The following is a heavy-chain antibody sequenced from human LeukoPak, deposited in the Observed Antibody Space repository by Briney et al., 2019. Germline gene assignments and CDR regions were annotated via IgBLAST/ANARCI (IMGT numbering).Heavy chain of an antibody. J-gene: IGHJ4*02. CDR2: ISSSSSTI. V-gene: IGHV3-48*02. CDR1: GLTFSSYS. Sequence: GGSLRLSCVASGLTFSSYSMNWVRQAPGKGLEWVSYISSSSSTIYYADSVKGRFTISRDNAKNSLDLQMNSLRDEDTAVYYCARARASGRSGFDYWGQGTLVTVSS. D-gene: IGHD2-15*01. CDR3: ARARASGRSGFDY.